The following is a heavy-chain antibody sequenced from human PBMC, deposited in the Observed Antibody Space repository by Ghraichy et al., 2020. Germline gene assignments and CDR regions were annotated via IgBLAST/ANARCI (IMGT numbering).Heavy chain of an antibody. CDR1: GYTFTNSD. CDR2: INPNSSDT. D-gene: IGHD3/OR15-3a*01. V-gene: IGHV1-46*01. Sequence: ASVKVSCKICGYTFTNSDMNWVRQAPGQGPEWMGLINPNSSDTSYAQKFQGRVTMTRDTYTSTVYMELSSLRSEDSAVYYCARDNRDAVCTGYCAFDIWGRGTAVTVSS. CDR3: ARDNRDAVCTGYCAFDI. J-gene: IGHJ3*02.